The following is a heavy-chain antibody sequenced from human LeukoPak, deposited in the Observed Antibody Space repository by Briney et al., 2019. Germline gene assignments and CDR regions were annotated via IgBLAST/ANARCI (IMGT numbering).Heavy chain of an antibody. J-gene: IGHJ4*02. CDR1: GFTFSSYA. CDR2: IKQDGSEK. CDR3: ASRYCSGGSCYSKY. V-gene: IGHV3-7*01. Sequence: GGSLRLSCAASGFTFSSYAMSWVRQAPGKGLEWVANIKQDGSEKYYVDSVKGRFTISRDNAKNSLYLQMNSLRAEDTAVYYCASRYCSGGSCYSKYWGQGTLVTVSS. D-gene: IGHD2-15*01.